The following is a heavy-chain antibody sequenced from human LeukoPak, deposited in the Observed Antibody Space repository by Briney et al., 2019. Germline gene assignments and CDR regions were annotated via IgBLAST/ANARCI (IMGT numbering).Heavy chain of an antibody. V-gene: IGHV4-39*01. D-gene: IGHD3-10*01. CDR1: GGSISSSSYY. Sequence: PSETLSLTCTVSGGSISSSSYYWGWIRQPPGKGLEWIGSIYYSGSTYYNPSLKSRVTISVDTSKNQFSLKLSSVTAADTAVYYCARNSPSPEGNDHLNWGQGTLVTVSS. CDR3: ARNSPSPEGNDHLN. J-gene: IGHJ4*02. CDR2: IYYSGST.